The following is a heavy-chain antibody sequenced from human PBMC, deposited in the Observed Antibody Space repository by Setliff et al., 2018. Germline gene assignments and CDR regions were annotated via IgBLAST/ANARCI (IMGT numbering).Heavy chain of an antibody. CDR2: ISGSGGST. Sequence: GGSLRLSCAASGFTFSSHAMSWVRQAPGKGLEWVSGISGSGGSTYYRDSVTGRFSISRDNSKNTLYLQMSSLRAEDTALYYCAKDKGSYGSESGGMDVWGKGTTVTVSS. D-gene: IGHD3-10*01. CDR3: AKDKGSYGSESGGMDV. J-gene: IGHJ6*03. CDR1: GFTFSSHA. V-gene: IGHV3-23*01.